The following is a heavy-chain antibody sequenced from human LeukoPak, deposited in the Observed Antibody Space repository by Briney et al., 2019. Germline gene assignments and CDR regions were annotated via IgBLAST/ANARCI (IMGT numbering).Heavy chain of an antibody. CDR1: GGTFTGYY. CDR3: ARVLITRYYYDSSGYSTDY. CDR2: INPNSGGT. J-gene: IGHJ4*02. D-gene: IGHD3-22*01. Sequence: GASVKVSCKASGGTFTGYYMHWVRQAPGQGLEWMGRINPNSGGTNYAQKFQGRVTMTRDTSISTAYMELSRLRSDDTAVYYCARVLITRYYYDSSGYSTDYWGQGTLVTVSS. V-gene: IGHV1-2*06.